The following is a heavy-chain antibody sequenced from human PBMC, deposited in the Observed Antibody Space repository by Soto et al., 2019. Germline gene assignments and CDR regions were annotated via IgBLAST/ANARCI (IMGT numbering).Heavy chain of an antibody. CDR1: GYTFTSYY. Sequence: GASVKVSCKASGYTFTSYYMHWVRQAPGQGLEWMGIINPSGGSTSYAQKFQGRVTMTRDTSTSTVYMELSSLRSEDTAVYYCARDHDYVWGSYRSWGMDVWGQGTTVTVSS. J-gene: IGHJ6*02. CDR3: ARDHDYVWGSYRSWGMDV. V-gene: IGHV1-46*01. D-gene: IGHD3-16*02. CDR2: INPSGGST.